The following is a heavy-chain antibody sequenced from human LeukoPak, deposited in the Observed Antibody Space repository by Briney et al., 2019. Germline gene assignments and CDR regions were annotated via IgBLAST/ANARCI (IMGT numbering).Heavy chain of an antibody. CDR1: GFTFGNHW. Sequence: GGSLRLSCAASGFTFGNHWMHWVRQAPGKGLVWVSRINTDGSRTSYADSVKGRFTISRDNARNTLYLQVNSLRAEDTAVYYCARGYGYTYGGGWFDTWGQGTLVTVSS. D-gene: IGHD5-18*01. V-gene: IGHV3-74*01. J-gene: IGHJ5*02. CDR2: INTDGSRT. CDR3: ARGYGYTYGGGWFDT.